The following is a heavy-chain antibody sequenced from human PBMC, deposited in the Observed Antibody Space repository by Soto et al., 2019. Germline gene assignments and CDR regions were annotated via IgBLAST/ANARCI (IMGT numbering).Heavy chain of an antibody. CDR1: GGTFSSYA. D-gene: IGHD2-2*01. CDR2: IISIFGTA. V-gene: IGHV1-69*01. Sequence: QVQLVQSGAAVKKPGSSVKVSCKASGGTFSSYAISWVRQAPGQGLEWMGGIISIFGTANYAQKLQRRVTITADESKGTAYMELSSLRSEDTSVYYCARSPLGGYCSSTSCYLSLGMDVWGQGTTVTVSS. J-gene: IGHJ6*02. CDR3: ARSPLGGYCSSTSCYLSLGMDV.